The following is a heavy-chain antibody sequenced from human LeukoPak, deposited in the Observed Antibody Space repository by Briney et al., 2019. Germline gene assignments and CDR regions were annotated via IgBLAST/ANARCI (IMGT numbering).Heavy chain of an antibody. D-gene: IGHD5-24*01. CDR3: ARARDAYIHGLEY. CDR1: GFTFSSYA. J-gene: IGHJ4*02. CDR2: IYSGGNT. Sequence: GGSLRLSCAASGFTFSSYAMHWVRQAPGKGLEWVSGIYSGGNTYYADSVKGRFTISRDKTKNTVYLQMKSLRAEDTAVYYCARARDAYIHGLEYWGQGTLVTVSS. V-gene: IGHV3-66*01.